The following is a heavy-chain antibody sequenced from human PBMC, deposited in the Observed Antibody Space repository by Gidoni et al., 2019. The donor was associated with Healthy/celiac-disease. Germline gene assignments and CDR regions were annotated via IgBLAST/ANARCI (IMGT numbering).Heavy chain of an antibody. V-gene: IGHV1-3*01. CDR3: ARGVLLWFGESSGPDY. J-gene: IGHJ4*02. Sequence: QVQLVQSGAEVKKPGASVKVSCKASGYTFTSYAMHWVRQAPGQRREWMGWINAGNGNTKYSQKFQGRVTITSDTSASTAYMELSSLRSEDTAVYYCARGVLLWFGESSGPDYWGQGTLVTVSS. CDR1: GYTFTSYA. D-gene: IGHD3-10*01. CDR2: INAGNGNT.